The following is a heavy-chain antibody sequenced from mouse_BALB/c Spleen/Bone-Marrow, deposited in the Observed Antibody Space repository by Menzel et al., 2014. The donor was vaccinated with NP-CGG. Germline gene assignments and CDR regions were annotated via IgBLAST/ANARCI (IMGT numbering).Heavy chain of an antibody. CDR2: IDPSDSDA. D-gene: IGHD1-1*02. Sequence: QVQLQQSGAELVKPGASVKLSCKASGYTFXIYWMHWVKQRPGQGLEWIGEIDPSDSDANYNQKFKGKATLTVDKSSTTAYMQLSSLSSEDSAIYYCERRNYYGGHDWYCDVWGAGTTVTVSS. CDR1: GYTFXIYW. V-gene: IGHV1-69*02. CDR3: ERRNYYGGHDWYCDV. J-gene: IGHJ1*01.